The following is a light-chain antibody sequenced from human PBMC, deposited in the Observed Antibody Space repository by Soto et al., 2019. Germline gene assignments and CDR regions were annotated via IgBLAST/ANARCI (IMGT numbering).Light chain of an antibody. CDR3: QQYNNWPRT. CDR2: GAY. V-gene: IGKV3-15*01. J-gene: IGKJ1*01. CDR1: QSVSSN. Sequence: EIVMTQSPATLSVSPGARATLSCRASQSVSSNLAWYQQKPGQAPRLLIYGAYTRATGIPVRFSGSGSGTEFTLTISSLQSEDIAVYYCQQYNNWPRTFGQGTKVEIK.